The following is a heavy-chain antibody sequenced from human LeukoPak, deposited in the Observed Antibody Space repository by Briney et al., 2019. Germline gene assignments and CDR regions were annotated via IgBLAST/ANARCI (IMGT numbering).Heavy chain of an antibody. CDR3: ATYCSSTSCQDAFDI. CDR2: IYPGDSDT. D-gene: IGHD2-2*01. Sequence: GESLKISCKGSGYIFTSYWIGWVRQMPGKGLEWMGIIYPGDSDTRYSPSFQGQVTISADKSISTAYLQWSSLKASDTAMYYCATYCSSTSCQDAFDIWGQGTMVTVSS. CDR1: GYIFTSYW. J-gene: IGHJ3*02. V-gene: IGHV5-51*01.